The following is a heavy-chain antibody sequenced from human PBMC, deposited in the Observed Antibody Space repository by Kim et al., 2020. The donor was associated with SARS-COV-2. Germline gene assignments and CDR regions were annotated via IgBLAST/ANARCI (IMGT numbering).Heavy chain of an antibody. CDR1: GGTFSSYT. J-gene: IGHJ5*02. V-gene: IGHV1-69*04. CDR2: VIPILDMT. Sequence: SVKVSCKTSGGTFSSYTFTWVRQAPGQGLEWLGRVIPILDMTQYAQNFQGRVIITADKSTTTTYMELSNLRSEDTAVYYCAREGPKTSTNYFDPWGQGTLVTVSS. CDR3: AREGPKTSTNYFDP. D-gene: IGHD1-1*01.